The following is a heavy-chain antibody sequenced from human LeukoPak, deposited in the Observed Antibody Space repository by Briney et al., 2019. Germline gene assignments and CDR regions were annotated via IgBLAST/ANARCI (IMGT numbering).Heavy chain of an antibody. CDR3: ARADYGDYYSPFDP. Sequence: GASVKVSCKASGGTFSSYAISWVRQALGQGLEWMGGIIPIFGTANYAQKFQGRVTITADESTSTAYMELSSLRSEDTAVYYCARADYGDYYSPFDPWGQGTLVTVSS. CDR2: IIPIFGTA. V-gene: IGHV1-69*13. D-gene: IGHD4-17*01. CDR1: GGTFSSYA. J-gene: IGHJ5*02.